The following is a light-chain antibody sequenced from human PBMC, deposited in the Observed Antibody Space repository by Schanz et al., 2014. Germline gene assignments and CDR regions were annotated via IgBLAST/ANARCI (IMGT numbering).Light chain of an antibody. J-gene: IGKJ3*01. CDR1: QSISGW. CDR2: DAS. CDR3: QQAHSFPHT. V-gene: IGKV1-5*01. Sequence: DIQMTQSPSTLSASVGDRVTITCRASQSISGWLAWFQQKPGKAPKLLVYDASTLESGVPPRFSGSGSGTDFTLTISSLQPDDFATYFCQQAHSFPHTFGPGTKVDVK.